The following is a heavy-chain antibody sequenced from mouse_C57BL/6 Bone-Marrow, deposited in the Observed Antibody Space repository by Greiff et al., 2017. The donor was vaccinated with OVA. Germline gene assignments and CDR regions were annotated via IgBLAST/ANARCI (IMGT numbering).Heavy chain of an antibody. V-gene: IGHV1-59*01. D-gene: IGHD3-1*01. CDR2: IDPSDSYT. Sequence: VKLQQPGAELVRPGTSVKLSCKASGYTFTSYWMHWVKQRPGQGLEWIGVIDPSDSYTNYNQKFKGKATLTVDTSSSTAYMQLSSLTSEDSAVYYCARSGGPYFDYWGQGTTLTVSS. CDR1: GYTFTSYW. J-gene: IGHJ2*01. CDR3: ARSGGPYFDY.